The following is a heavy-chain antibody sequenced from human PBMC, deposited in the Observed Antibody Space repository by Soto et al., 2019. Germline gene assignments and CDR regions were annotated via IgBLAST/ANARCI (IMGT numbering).Heavy chain of an antibody. Sequence: QVQLVQSGAEVRKPGSSVKVSCKASGYIFVNYGIAWVRQAPGQGLEWMGWISPYSGNTHYASKVQGRLTMTTDTYTSTAYMDLGSLAPDDKAVYYCARTDNYVTPNPQDVWGQGTTVTVSS. J-gene: IGHJ6*02. CDR3: ARTDNYVTPNPQDV. CDR1: GYIFVNYG. D-gene: IGHD3-16*01. CDR2: ISPYSGNT. V-gene: IGHV1-18*01.